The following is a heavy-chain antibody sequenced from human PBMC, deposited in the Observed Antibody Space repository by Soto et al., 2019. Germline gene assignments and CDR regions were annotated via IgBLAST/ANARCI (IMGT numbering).Heavy chain of an antibody. Sequence: PSETLSLTCSVSGGSINSYWWSWIRQPAGKGVEWIGRVYSSGTTDYNPSLNSRATMSVETSKSQFSLKLSSVTAADTAVYYCARDIGSFAYGEGYWGQGIQVTVSS. CDR2: VYSSGTT. D-gene: IGHD3-10*01. CDR3: ARDIGSFAYGEGY. CDR1: GGSINSYW. J-gene: IGHJ4*02. V-gene: IGHV4-4*07.